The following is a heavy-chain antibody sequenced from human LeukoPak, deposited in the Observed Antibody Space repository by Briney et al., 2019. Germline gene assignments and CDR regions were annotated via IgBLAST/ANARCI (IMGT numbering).Heavy chain of an antibody. CDR3: AKPLGIGLWYFDY. CDR1: GYTFTSYG. Sequence: SCKASGYTFTSYGISWVRQAPGKGLEWVSAISGSGGSTYYADSVKGRFTISRDNSKNTLYLQMNSLRAEDTAVYYCAKPLGIGLWYFDYWGQGALVTVSS. D-gene: IGHD2-21*01. J-gene: IGHJ4*02. V-gene: IGHV3-23*01. CDR2: ISGSGGST.